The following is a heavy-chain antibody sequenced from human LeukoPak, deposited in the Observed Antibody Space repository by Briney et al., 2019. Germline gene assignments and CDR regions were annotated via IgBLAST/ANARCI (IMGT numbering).Heavy chain of an antibody. CDR2: IWYDGSNK. D-gene: IGHD2-2*01. Sequence: GGSLRLSCAASGFTFSSYGMHWVRQAPGKGLEWVAVIWYDGSNKYYADSVKGRFTISRDNSKNTLYLQMNSLRAEDTAVYYCAREGGYCSSTSCYPPYFDYWGQGTLVTVSS. CDR1: GFTFSSYG. J-gene: IGHJ4*02. V-gene: IGHV3-33*08. CDR3: AREGGYCSSTSCYPPYFDY.